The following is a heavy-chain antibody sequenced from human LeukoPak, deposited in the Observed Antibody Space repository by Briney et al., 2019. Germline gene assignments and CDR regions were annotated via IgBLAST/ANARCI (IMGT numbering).Heavy chain of an antibody. D-gene: IGHD3-22*01. CDR2: ISTSGESA. V-gene: IGHV3-23*01. CDR3: AKDRGSGYHYFDY. CDR1: GFTFSSYA. Sequence: PGGSLRLSCPVSGFTFSSYALSWVRQAPGRGLEWVSGISTSGESAYYADSVKGRFTISRDNSKNTLYLQMNSLRAEDTAVYYCAKDRGSGYHYFDYWGQGTLVTV. J-gene: IGHJ4*02.